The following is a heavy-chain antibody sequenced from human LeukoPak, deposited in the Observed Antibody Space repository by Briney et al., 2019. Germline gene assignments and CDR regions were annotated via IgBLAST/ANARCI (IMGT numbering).Heavy chain of an antibody. CDR2: ISGSGGSA. CDR1: GFTFRSYA. Sequence: GGSLRLSCAASGFTFRSYAMSWVRQAPGKGLEWVSGISGSGGSAYYADSVKGLFTVSRDNSKNMLYLQMNSLRAEDTAVYYCAKPRAEYSSSTPLDYWGQGTLVTVSS. J-gene: IGHJ4*02. CDR3: AKPRAEYSSSTPLDY. V-gene: IGHV3-23*01. D-gene: IGHD6-6*01.